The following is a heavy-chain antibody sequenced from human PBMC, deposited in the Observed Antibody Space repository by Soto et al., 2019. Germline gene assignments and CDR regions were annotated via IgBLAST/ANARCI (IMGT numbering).Heavy chain of an antibody. CDR1: GYTFTSYG. J-gene: IGHJ5*02. D-gene: IGHD1-7*01. CDR3: ARDSNWNYALGGHNWFDP. CDR2: INAYNGNT. V-gene: IGHV1-18*04. Sequence: QVQLVQSGAEVKKPGASVKVSCKASGYTFTSYGISWVRQAPGQGLEWMGWINAYNGNTNYAQKLQGRVTMTTDTSTSTAYMELRSLRSDDTAVYYCARDSNWNYALGGHNWFDPWGQGTLVTVSS.